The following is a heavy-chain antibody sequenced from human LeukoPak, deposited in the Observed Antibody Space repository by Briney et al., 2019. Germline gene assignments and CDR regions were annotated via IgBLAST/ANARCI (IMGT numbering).Heavy chain of an antibody. CDR3: AKSDWFDP. J-gene: IGHJ5*02. Sequence: GGSLRLSCATSGFTFGNYWMSWLRQAPGKGLVWVARIKYGDGSVTTYAASVQGRFTISRDNAGNTLYLQMNSLRVDDTAVYYCAKSDWFDPCGRGILVTVSS. V-gene: IGHV3-74*01. CDR2: IKYGDGSVT. CDR1: GFTFGNYW.